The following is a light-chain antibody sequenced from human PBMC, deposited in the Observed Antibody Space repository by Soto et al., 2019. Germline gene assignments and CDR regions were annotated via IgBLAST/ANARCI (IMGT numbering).Light chain of an antibody. CDR1: QSVSSSS. CDR2: GAS. V-gene: IGKV3-20*01. J-gene: IGKJ1*01. Sequence: EIVLTQSPGTLSLSPGERATLSCRASQSVSSSSLAWYQQKPGQAPRLLIYGASSRPTGIPERFSGSGSGTDFTLTISRLEPEECAVYYCQQYDTSPGTFGQGTKVEIK. CDR3: QQYDTSPGT.